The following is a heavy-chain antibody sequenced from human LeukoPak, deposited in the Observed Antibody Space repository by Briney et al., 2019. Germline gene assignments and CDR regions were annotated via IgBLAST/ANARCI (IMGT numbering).Heavy chain of an antibody. Sequence: PSETLSLTCTVSGDSISSGSYFWSWIRQPAGKGLEWIGRIYTSGNTNYNPSLKSRVTISVDTSKNQFSLKLSSVTAADTAIYYCARVSYSSSSIDYWGQGTLVTVSS. J-gene: IGHJ4*02. CDR2: IYTSGNT. V-gene: IGHV4-61*02. CDR1: GDSISSGSYF. CDR3: ARVSYSSSSIDY. D-gene: IGHD6-6*01.